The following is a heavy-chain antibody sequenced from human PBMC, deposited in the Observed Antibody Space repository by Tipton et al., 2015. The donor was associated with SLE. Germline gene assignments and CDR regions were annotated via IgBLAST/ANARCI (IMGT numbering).Heavy chain of an antibody. J-gene: IGHJ3*02. V-gene: IGHV3-30-3*01. CDR3: ARAHWSNGVCDTFLDAFDI. CDR2: ISYHGTNE. D-gene: IGHD2-8*01. Sequence: SLRLSCVASGFRFSSYAMHWVRQAPGKGLEWVGVISYHGTNEYYADSVKGRFTISRDNSKNTLSLQMNSLRAGDTAVYYCARAHWSNGVCDTFLDAFDIWGQGTMGTVPS. CDR1: GFRFSSYA.